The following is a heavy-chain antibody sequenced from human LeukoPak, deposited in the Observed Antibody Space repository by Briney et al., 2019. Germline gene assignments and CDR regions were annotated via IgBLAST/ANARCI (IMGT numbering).Heavy chain of an antibody. D-gene: IGHD3-22*01. J-gene: IGHJ4*02. V-gene: IGHV3-23*01. CDR2: ISGSGDNT. CDR3: AKGSYYDSSGSFYFDY. Sequence: GGSLRLSCVASGVTLSNYAMSWARQAPGKGLEWVSGISGSGDNTYYADSVKGRFTISRDNSKNTLYVQVNSLGTEDTAAYYCAKGSYYDSSGSFYFDYWGQGTLVTVS. CDR1: GVTLSNYA.